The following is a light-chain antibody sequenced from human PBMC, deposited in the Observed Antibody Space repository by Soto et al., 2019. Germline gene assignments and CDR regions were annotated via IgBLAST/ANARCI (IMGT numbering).Light chain of an antibody. CDR3: QQRSEWPRT. V-gene: IGKV3-11*01. Sequence: EIVLTQSPATLSLSPGERATLSCRASQSISSSLAWYQQKPGQAPRLLIYDASTRATGFPARFSGSGSGTEFTLTISSLEPEDFAVYYCQQRSEWPRTFGQGTKVEIK. J-gene: IGKJ1*01. CDR1: QSISSS. CDR2: DAS.